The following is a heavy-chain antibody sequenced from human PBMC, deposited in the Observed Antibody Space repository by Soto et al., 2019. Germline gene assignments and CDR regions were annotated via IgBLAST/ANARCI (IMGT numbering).Heavy chain of an antibody. CDR3: AKDSGHGDYVFDT. CDR2: ISDYGRNK. V-gene: IGHV3-30*18. D-gene: IGHD4-17*01. Sequence: QVQLVESGGGVVQPGMSLRLSCAASGFAFNTFGIHWVRQAPGKGLEWVALISDYGRNKYFPASVKGRFTISIDNSNNTLYLQMNSLRAEDPAVYYCAKDSGHGDYVFDTWGQGTLVSVSS. CDR1: GFAFNTFG. J-gene: IGHJ5*02.